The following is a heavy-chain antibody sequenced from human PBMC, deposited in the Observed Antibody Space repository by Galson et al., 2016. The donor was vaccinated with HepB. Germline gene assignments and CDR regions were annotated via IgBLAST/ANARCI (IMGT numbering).Heavy chain of an antibody. D-gene: IGHD6-19*01. Sequence: SLRLSCAASGFTVSRFYMNWVRQAPGKGLEWVSVIFNDGDGGSTYYGDSVKGRFTISRDTSKNTVYLQMNSLRAEDTAVYYCAREQWYYMDVWGKGTTVTVSS. J-gene: IGHJ6*03. CDR3: AREQWYYMDV. V-gene: IGHV3-53*01. CDR2: IFNDGDGGST. CDR1: GFTVSRFY.